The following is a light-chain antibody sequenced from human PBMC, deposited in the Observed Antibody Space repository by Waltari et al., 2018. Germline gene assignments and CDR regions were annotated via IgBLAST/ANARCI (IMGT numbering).Light chain of an antibody. CDR2: KAS. J-gene: IGKJ4*01. V-gene: IGKV1-5*03. CDR1: QSISNW. Sequence: DIQMTQSPFTLSASVEDRVIITCRASQSISNWLAWYQHKPGKAPKLLIYKASTLASGVPSRFSGSGSGTDFSLTISSLQPDDFATYYCQQYNSYSLLTFGGGTKVEIK. CDR3: QQYNSYSLLT.